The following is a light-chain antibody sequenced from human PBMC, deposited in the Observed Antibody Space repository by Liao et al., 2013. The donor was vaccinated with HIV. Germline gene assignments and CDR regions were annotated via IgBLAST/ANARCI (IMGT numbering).Light chain of an antibody. CDR1: ALPKQY. Sequence: SYELTQPPSVSVSPGQTARITCSGDALPKQYAYWYQQKPGQAPVLVIYKDSERPSGIPERFSGSNSGNTATLTISGTQAMDEADYYCQAWDSSFVVFGGGTKLTVL. V-gene: IGLV3-25*02. CDR3: QAWDSSFVV. CDR2: KDS. J-gene: IGLJ2*01.